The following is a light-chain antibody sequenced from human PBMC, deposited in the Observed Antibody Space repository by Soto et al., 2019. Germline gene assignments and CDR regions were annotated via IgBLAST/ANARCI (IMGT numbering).Light chain of an antibody. CDR3: HQYLAVPRT. CDR1: QTVLSSANNKNC. CDR2: LPS. J-gene: IGKJ3*01. V-gene: IGKV4-1*01. Sequence: DIVLTQSLASLAVSLGERATINCESSQTVLSSANNKNCLVWYQQKPGQPPKKLIYLPSTRESGVPDRFRGSVSGTDCTLSICSLQGEEIAVYYCHQYLAVPRTFGPGSNVDIK.